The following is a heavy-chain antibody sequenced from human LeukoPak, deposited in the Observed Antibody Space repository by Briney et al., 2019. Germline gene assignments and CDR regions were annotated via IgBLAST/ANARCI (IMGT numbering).Heavy chain of an antibody. D-gene: IGHD6-6*01. CDR3: AIRTYSSSPS. V-gene: IGHV3-7*01. Sequence: PGGSLRLSCAASGFAFSDHWMIWVRQAPGKGLEWVANINHDESKKYYVDSVEGRFTISRDNAKNSLYLQMNSLRAEDTAVYYCAIRTYSSSPSWGQGTLVTVSS. CDR1: GFAFSDHW. J-gene: IGHJ5*02. CDR2: INHDESKK.